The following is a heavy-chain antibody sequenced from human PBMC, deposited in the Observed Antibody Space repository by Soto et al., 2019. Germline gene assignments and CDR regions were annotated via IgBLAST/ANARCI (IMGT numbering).Heavy chain of an antibody. CDR2: IYYSGST. J-gene: IGHJ4*02. Sequence: SETLSLTCTVSGGPISSGGYYWSWIRQHPGKGLEWIGYIYYSGSTYYNPSLKSRVTISVDTSKNQFSLKLSSVTAADTAVYYCARLLRGYSYGVDYWGQGTLVTVSS. CDR3: ARLLRGYSYGVDY. D-gene: IGHD5-18*01. V-gene: IGHV4-31*03. CDR1: GGPISSGGYY.